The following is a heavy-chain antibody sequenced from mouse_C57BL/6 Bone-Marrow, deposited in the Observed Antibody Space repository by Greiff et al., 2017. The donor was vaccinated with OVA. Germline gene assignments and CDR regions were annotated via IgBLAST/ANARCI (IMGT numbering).Heavy chain of an antibody. Sequence: VQLQQSGPELVKPGASVKISCKASGYTFTDYNMDWVKQSHGQSLEWIGDINPNNGGTIYNQKFKGKATVTVDKSSSTAYMELRSLTSEDTAVYYCERVGGSYYYGSSYGYFDVWGKGTTVTVSS. D-gene: IGHD1-1*01. CDR2: INPNNGGT. J-gene: IGHJ1*03. CDR3: ERVGGSYYYGSSYGYFDV. V-gene: IGHV1-18*01. CDR1: GYTFTDYN.